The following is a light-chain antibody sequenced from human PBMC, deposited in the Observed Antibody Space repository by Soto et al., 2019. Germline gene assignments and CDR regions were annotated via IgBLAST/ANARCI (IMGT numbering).Light chain of an antibody. CDR2: DVS. V-gene: IGLV2-14*03. CDR1: SGDIGDSNY. CDR3: SSFRSSSTSYV. Sequence: QSALTQPASVSGSPGQSITISCTGTSGDIGDSNYVSWYQQHPGKAPKLVIYDVSNRPSGVSNRFSGSKSANTASLTISGLQAEDEADYYCSSFRSSSTSYVFGTGTKATVL. J-gene: IGLJ1*01.